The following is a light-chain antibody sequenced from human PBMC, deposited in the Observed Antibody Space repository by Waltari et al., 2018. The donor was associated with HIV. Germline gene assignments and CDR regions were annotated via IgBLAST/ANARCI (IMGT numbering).Light chain of an antibody. CDR1: QSVLYSSNNKNY. CDR3: QKDYSEWT. V-gene: IGKV4-1*01. CDR2: WAS. J-gene: IGKJ1*01. Sequence: DIVMSQSPDSLAVSLGERATINCKSSQSVLYSSNNKNYLAWYQQKPGQPPKLLIYWASTRESGVPDRFSGSGSGTDFTLTISSLQADDVAVYYGQKDYSEWTFGQGTKVEI.